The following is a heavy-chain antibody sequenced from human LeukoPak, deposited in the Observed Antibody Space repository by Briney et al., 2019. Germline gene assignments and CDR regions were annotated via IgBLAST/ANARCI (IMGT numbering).Heavy chain of an antibody. CDR2: ISGGGHNT. CDR1: GFTFSSYA. D-gene: IGHD6-13*01. V-gene: IGHV3-23*01. Sequence: GGSLRLSCAASGFTFSSYAMSWVRQAPGKGLEWVPVISGGGHNTYYADSVKGRFTISRDNSRNTLYLQMNSLRAEDTAVYYCAKDRSSWYYPFDYWGQGTLVTVSS. CDR3: AKDRSSWYYPFDY. J-gene: IGHJ4*02.